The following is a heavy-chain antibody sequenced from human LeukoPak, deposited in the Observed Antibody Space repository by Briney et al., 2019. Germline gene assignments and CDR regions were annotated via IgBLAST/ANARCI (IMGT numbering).Heavy chain of an antibody. CDR3: ARLPDSSGYYSDI. J-gene: IGHJ3*02. D-gene: IGHD3-22*01. Sequence: GGSLRLSCAASGFTFSSYWMSWVRQAPGKGLEWVANIKQDGSEKYYADSVKGRFTISRDNAKNSLYLQMNSLRAEDTAVYYCARLPDSSGYYSDIWGQGTMVTVSS. V-gene: IGHV3-7*01. CDR2: IKQDGSEK. CDR1: GFTFSSYW.